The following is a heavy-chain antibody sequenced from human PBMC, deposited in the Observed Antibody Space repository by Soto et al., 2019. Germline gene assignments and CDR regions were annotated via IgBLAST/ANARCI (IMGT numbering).Heavy chain of an antibody. J-gene: IGHJ4*02. V-gene: IGHV3-23*01. CDR1: VFPFSSYA. D-gene: IGHD5-18*01. CDR3: AKGTRGYSYGPTPLDY. CDR2: ISGSGGST. Sequence: GGSMRLSCAASVFPFSSYAMSWVRQAPGKGLEWVSAISGSGGSTYYADSVKGRFTISRDNSKNTLYLQMNSLRAEDTAVYYCAKGTRGYSYGPTPLDYWGQGTLVTVSS.